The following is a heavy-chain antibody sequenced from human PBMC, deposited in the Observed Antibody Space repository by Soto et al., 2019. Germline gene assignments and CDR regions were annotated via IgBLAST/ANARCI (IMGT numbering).Heavy chain of an antibody. CDR2: IYYSGST. J-gene: IGHJ5*02. V-gene: IGHV4-59*08. D-gene: IGHD6-6*01. Sequence: PSETLSLTCTVSGGSISSYYWSWIRQPPGKGLEWIGYIYYSGSTNYNPSLKSRVTISVDTSKNQFSLKLSSVTAADTAVYYCARLGIAARPFWFGPWGQGTLVTVSS. CDR1: GGSISSYY. CDR3: ARLGIAARPFWFGP.